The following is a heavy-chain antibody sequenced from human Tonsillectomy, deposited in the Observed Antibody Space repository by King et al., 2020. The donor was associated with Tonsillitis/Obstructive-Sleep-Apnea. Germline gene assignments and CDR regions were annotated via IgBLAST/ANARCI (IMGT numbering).Heavy chain of an antibody. Sequence: QLVQSGAEVKKPGSSVKVSCKASGGTFSSSAVTWVRQAPGQGLEWMGGIIPIFGTTNYAQKFQGRVTITADESTSTAYMELSSLRSEDTAVYYCARELGVDNDYGDYGPSTYYFYFMDVWGKGTTVTVSS. CDR2: IIPIFGTT. V-gene: IGHV1-69*01. CDR3: ARELGVDNDYGDYGPSTYYFYFMDV. D-gene: IGHD4-17*01. J-gene: IGHJ6*03. CDR1: GGTFSSSA.